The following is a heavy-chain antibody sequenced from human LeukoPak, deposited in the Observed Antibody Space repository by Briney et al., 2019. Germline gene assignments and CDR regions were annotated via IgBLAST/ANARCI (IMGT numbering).Heavy chain of an antibody. Sequence: ASVKVSCKASGYTFTGYYMHWVRQAPGQGLEWMGWINPNSGGTNYAQKFQGRVTMTRDTSISTAYMELSRLRSDDTAVYYCARTGRSVLMVYARRHFDYWGQGTLVTVSS. V-gene: IGHV1-2*02. J-gene: IGHJ4*02. D-gene: IGHD2-8*01. CDR2: INPNSGGT. CDR3: ARTGRSVLMVYARRHFDY. CDR1: GYTFTGYY.